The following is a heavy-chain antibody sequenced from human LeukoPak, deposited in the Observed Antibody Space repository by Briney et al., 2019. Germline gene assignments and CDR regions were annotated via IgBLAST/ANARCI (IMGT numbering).Heavy chain of an antibody. CDR1: GFTFSSYE. J-gene: IGHJ4*02. CDR3: ARSPRGVVVPAAVDY. CDR2: ISSSGSTI. V-gene: IGHV3-48*03. Sequence: PGGSLRLSCAASGFTFSSYEMNWVRQAPGKGLEWVSYISSSGSTIYYADSVKGRFTTSRDNAKNSLYLQMNSLRAEDTAVYYCARSPRGVVVPAAVDYWGQGTLVTVSS. D-gene: IGHD2-2*01.